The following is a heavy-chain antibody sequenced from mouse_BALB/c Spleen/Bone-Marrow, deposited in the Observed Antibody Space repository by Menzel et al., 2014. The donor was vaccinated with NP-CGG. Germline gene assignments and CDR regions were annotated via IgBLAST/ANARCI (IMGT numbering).Heavy chain of an antibody. D-gene: IGHD1-1*01. Sequence: VKLQESGPELVRPGVSVRISCKGSGYTFTDYSMHWVKQSHAKSLEWIGVISTYSGNTNYNQKFKGKATMTVDKSSSTAYMELARLTSEDSAIYYCARRPYGSSSDFDYWGQGTTLTVSS. V-gene: IGHV1-67*01. CDR3: ARRPYGSSSDFDY. CDR2: ISTYSGNT. J-gene: IGHJ2*01. CDR1: GYTFTDYS.